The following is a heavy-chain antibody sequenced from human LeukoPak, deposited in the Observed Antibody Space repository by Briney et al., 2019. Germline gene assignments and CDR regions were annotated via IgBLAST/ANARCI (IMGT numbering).Heavy chain of an antibody. CDR1: GGSISSSSYY. Sequence: PSETLSLTCTVSGGSISSSSYYWGWIRQPPGKGLEWIGSIYYSGSTYYNPSLKSRVTISVDTSKNQFSLKLSSVTAADTAVYYRARHNWNNYYYYGMDVWGQGTTVTVSS. J-gene: IGHJ6*02. D-gene: IGHD1-20*01. CDR2: IYYSGST. CDR3: ARHNWNNYYYYGMDV. V-gene: IGHV4-39*01.